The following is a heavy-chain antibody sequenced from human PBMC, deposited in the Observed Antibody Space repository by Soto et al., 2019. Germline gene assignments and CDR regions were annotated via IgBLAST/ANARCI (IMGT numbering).Heavy chain of an antibody. D-gene: IGHD5-12*01. CDR2: IIPIFGTA. CDR3: TLSQWLRPNTNFDY. CDR1: GGTFSSYA. J-gene: IGHJ4*02. V-gene: IGHV1-69*13. Sequence: GASVKVSCKASGGTFSSYAISWVRQAPGQGLEWMGGIIPIFGTANYAQKFQGRVTITADESTSTAYMELSSLRSEDTAVYYCTLSQWLRPNTNFDYWGQGTLVTVSS.